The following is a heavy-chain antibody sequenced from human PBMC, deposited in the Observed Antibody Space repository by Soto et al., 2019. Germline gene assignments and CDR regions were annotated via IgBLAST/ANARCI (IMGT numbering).Heavy chain of an antibody. CDR2: IYYSGST. Sequence: NPSETLSLTCTVSGGSISSSSYYWGWIRQPPGKGLEWIGSIYYSGSTYYNPSLKSRVTISVDTSKNQFSLKLSSVTAADTAVYYCARLKTYDSSGYLDYWGQGTLVTVSS. J-gene: IGHJ4*02. CDR3: ARLKTYDSSGYLDY. CDR1: GGSISSSSYY. V-gene: IGHV4-39*01. D-gene: IGHD3-22*01.